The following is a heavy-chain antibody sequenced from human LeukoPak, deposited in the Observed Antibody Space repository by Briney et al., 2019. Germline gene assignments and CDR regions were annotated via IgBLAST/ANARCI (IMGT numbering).Heavy chain of an antibody. V-gene: IGHV1-2*02. CDR1: GYTFTGYY. CDR2: INLNSGGT. Sequence: ASVKVSCKASGYTFTGYYMHWVRQAPGQGLEWMGWINLNSGGTNYAQKFQGRVTMTRDTSISTAYMELSRLRSDDTAVYYCARDNRKVRTLPYYGMDVWGQGTTVTVSS. J-gene: IGHJ6*02. D-gene: IGHD1-14*01. CDR3: ARDNRKVRTLPYYGMDV.